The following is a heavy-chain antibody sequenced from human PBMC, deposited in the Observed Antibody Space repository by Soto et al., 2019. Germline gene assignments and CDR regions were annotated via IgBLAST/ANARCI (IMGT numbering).Heavy chain of an antibody. D-gene: IGHD2-8*02. CDR3: ARGMTPPGAPAWYYFDS. Sequence: QVQLQESGPGLMKPSETLSLTCTVSGASITGSSYWSWIRQPAGKGLEWIGRFSLSGTTSYNPSLRSRVTMSADVSKTQCSLRLTSVTAADTALYYCARGMTPPGAPAWYYFDSWGQGTLVTVSS. CDR2: FSLSGTT. CDR1: GASITGSSY. V-gene: IGHV4-4*07. J-gene: IGHJ4*02.